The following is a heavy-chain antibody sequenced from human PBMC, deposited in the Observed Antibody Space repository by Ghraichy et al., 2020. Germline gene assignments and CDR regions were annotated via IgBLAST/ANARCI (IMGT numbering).Heavy chain of an antibody. CDR3: ARPGSTTTGDFDY. D-gene: IGHD5/OR15-5a*01. Sequence: SETLSLTCTVSGGSIGSSSYYWGWIRQPPGKGLEWIGSIYYSGNTYYNPSLKSRVTISVDTYKNHFSLRLSSVTAADTAVYYCARPGSTTTGDFDYWGQGTLVTVSS. CDR1: GGSIGSSSYY. V-gene: IGHV4-39*02. J-gene: IGHJ4*02. CDR2: IYYSGNT.